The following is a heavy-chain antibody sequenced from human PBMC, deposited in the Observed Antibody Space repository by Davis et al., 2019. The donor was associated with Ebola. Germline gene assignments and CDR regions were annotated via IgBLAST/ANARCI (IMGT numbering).Heavy chain of an antibody. CDR1: GFTLSAYY. Sequence: PGGSLRLSCAASGFTLSAYYMSWIRQAPGKGLEWVSSIRSSDTTIYYSDPVKGRFTVSRDNAKNSLYLQMNSLRAEDTAVYYCARDKRSSWDGGMDVWGQGTTVTVSS. CDR3: ARDKRSSWDGGMDV. D-gene: IGHD2-15*01. J-gene: IGHJ6*02. V-gene: IGHV3-11*01. CDR2: IRSSDTTI.